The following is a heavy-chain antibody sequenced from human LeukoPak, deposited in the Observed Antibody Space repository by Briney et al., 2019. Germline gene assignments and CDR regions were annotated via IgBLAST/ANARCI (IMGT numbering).Heavy chain of an antibody. V-gene: IGHV1-69*13. CDR3: ARVRPFSGGSCYDY. Sequence: ASVKVSCKASGGTFSSYAISWVRQAPGQGLEWMGGIIPIFGTANYAQKFQGRVTITADESTSTAYMELSSLRSKDTAVYYCARVRPFSGGSCYDYWGQGTLVTVSS. D-gene: IGHD2-15*01. CDR2: IIPIFGTA. J-gene: IGHJ4*02. CDR1: GGTFSSYA.